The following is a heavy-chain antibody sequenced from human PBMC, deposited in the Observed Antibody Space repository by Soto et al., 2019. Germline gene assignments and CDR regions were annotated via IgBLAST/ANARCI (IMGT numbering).Heavy chain of an antibody. CDR2: MFYSGLS. D-gene: IGHD2-15*01. V-gene: IGHV4-39*01. CDR3: APLTVSLSGPYGIHV. CDR1: GYFVSITDYY. J-gene: IGHJ6*02. Sequence: ASETRSLNVSVTGYFVSITDYYWAWIRQRLGKGLEWIGSMFYSGLSYYNPSLKSRGTLSVDTSKSQFSVRLNSVTAADTAVYYCAPLTVSLSGPYGIHVWGQGT.